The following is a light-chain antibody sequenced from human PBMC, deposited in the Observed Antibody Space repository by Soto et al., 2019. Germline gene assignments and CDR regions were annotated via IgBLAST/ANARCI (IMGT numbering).Light chain of an antibody. V-gene: IGLV2-14*01. CDR3: SSYTRSSTWV. CDR1: SSDVGSFNY. J-gene: IGLJ3*02. CDR2: DVS. Sequence: QSALTQPAAVSGSPGQSITISCIGTSSDVGSFNYVSWYQQHPGKAPKLLIYDVSSRPSGVSDRFSGSKSGNTASLTISGLQAEDEADYYCSSYTRSSTWVFGGGTKVIVL.